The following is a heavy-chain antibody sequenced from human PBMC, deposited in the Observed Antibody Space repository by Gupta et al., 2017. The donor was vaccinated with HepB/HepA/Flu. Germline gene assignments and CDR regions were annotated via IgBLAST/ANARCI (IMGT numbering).Heavy chain of an antibody. CDR3: ARNSAVAVAGMPGVLYYFDY. J-gene: IGHJ4*02. V-gene: IGHV4-34*01. CDR2: INHSGGT. CDR1: VWSFSGSS. Sequence: QVQLQPWGAGLLTPSETLSLPCAVYVWSFSGSSWTWIRQPPGKGLEWIGEINHSGGTNYTPSLKSRVTISVDTSKNQFSLKLSSVTAADTAVYYCARNSAVAVAGMPGVLYYFDYWGQGTLVTVSS. D-gene: IGHD6-19*01.